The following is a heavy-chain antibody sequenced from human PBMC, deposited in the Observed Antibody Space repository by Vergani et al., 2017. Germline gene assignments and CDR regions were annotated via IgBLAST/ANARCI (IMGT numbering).Heavy chain of an antibody. CDR3: ASWWHASYISG. J-gene: IGHJ4*02. Sequence: QVQLQQWGAGLLKPSETLSLTCAVYGGSFSGYYWSWIRQPPGKGLEWIGEINHSGSTNYNPSLKSRVTISVDTSKNQFSLKLSSVTAADTAVYYCASWWHASYISGWGQGTLVTVSS. V-gene: IGHV4-34*01. D-gene: IGHD2-15*01. CDR2: INHSGST. CDR1: GGSFSGYY.